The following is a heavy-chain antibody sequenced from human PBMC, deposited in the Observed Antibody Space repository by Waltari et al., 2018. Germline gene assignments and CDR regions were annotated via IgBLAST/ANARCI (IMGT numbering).Heavy chain of an antibody. CDR3: AGGYSYGYRRYYDYVWGSYRSLDY. Sequence: QVQLQESGPGLVKPSETLSLTCTVSGGSISSYYWSWIRQPPGKGLEWIGYIYYSGSTNYNPSLKSRVTISVDTSKNQFSLKLSSVTAADTAVYYCAGGYSYGYRRYYDYVWGSYRSLDYWGQGTLVTVSS. D-gene: IGHD3-16*02. CDR2: IYYSGST. CDR1: GGSISSYY. V-gene: IGHV4-59*01. J-gene: IGHJ4*02.